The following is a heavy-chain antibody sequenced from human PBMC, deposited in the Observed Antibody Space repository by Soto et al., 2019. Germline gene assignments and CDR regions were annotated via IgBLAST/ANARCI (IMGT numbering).Heavy chain of an antibody. Sequence: ASVNVSCKASGGTFSSYAISWVRQAPGQGLEWMGGIIPIFGTANYAQKFQGRVTITADESTSTAYMELSSLRSEDTAVYYCASLRRQDYYYGMDVWGQGTTVTVSS. CDR1: GGTFSSYA. CDR3: ASLRRQDYYYGMDV. CDR2: IIPIFGTA. V-gene: IGHV1-69*13. J-gene: IGHJ6*02.